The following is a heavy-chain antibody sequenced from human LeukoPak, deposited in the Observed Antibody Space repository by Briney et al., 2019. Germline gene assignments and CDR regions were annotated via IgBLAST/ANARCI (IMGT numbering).Heavy chain of an antibody. Sequence: GGSLKLSCAASGFTFSDSAMHWVRQASGKGLEWVGRVRTKANSYATAYAASVKGRFTISRDDSKNTAYLEMNSLKTEDTAVYSCTSSRSYNGFDPWGQETLVTASS. CDR2: VRTKANSYAT. CDR3: TSSRSYNGFDP. D-gene: IGHD6-13*01. J-gene: IGHJ5*02. V-gene: IGHV3-73*01. CDR1: GFTFSDSA.